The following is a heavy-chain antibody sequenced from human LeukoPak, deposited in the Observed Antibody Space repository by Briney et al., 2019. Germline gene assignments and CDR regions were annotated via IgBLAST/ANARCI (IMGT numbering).Heavy chain of an antibody. CDR2: INHSGST. D-gene: IGHD6-13*01. J-gene: IGHJ4*02. V-gene: IGHV4-34*01. Sequence: SETLSLTCAVYGGSFSGYYWSWIRQPPGKGLEWIGEINHSGSTNYNPSLKSRVTILLDTSKNHFSVRLSSVTAADTAVYYCARTTVAAAGTSDYWGQGTLVTVSS. CDR3: ARTTVAAAGTSDY. CDR1: GGSFSGYY.